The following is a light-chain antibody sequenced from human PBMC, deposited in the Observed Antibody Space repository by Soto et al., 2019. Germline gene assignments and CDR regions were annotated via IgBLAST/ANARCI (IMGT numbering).Light chain of an antibody. V-gene: IGKV1-6*01. CDR3: LQDINYPWT. J-gene: IGKJ1*01. CDR2: GAS. Sequence: IQMTQYPSSLSASVGDRVTITCRASQSISSYLNWYQQKPGKAPKVLIYGASTLQSGVPLRFSGSGSGTDFTLAISSLQPEDSATYYFLQDINYPWTFGQGTNV. CDR1: QSISSY.